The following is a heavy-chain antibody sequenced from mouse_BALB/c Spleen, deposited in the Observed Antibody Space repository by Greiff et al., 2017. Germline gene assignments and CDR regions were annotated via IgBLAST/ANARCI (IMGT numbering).Heavy chain of an antibody. CDR3: AREDDYDEYAMDY. Sequence: VHVKQSGPELVKPGASVKMSCKASGYTFTSYVMHWVKQKPGQGLEWIGYINPYNDGTKYNEKFKGKATLTSDKSSSTAYMELSSLTSEDSAVYYCAREDDYDEYAMDYWGQGTSVTVSS. D-gene: IGHD2-4*01. CDR2: INPYNDGT. J-gene: IGHJ4*01. V-gene: IGHV1-14*01. CDR1: GYTFTSYV.